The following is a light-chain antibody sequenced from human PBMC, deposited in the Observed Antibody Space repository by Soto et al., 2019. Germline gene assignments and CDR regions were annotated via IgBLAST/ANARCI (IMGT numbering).Light chain of an antibody. CDR1: QSLVHSDGIAY. CDR2: GAS. V-gene: IGKV2-30*02. CDR3: QQYGSSPGWT. Sequence: DIVVTQSPLSLPVTPGEPASISCRSNQSLVHSDGIAYFSWFQQRPGRSPRRLIYGASIRATGIPDRFSGSGSGTDFTLTISRLEPEDFAVYYCQQYGSSPGWTFGQGTKVDIK. J-gene: IGKJ1*01.